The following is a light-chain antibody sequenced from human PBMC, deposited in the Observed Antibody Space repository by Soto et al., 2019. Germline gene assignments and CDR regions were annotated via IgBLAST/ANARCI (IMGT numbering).Light chain of an antibody. CDR3: SSYTSSSTLV. Sequence: QSALTQPASVSGSPGQSITISCTGTSSDVGGYDYVSWYQQHPGKAPKLMIYDVSNRPSGVSDRFSGCKSGNTASLTISGRQAEDEADYYCSSYTSSSTLVFGTGTKLTVL. CDR1: SSDVGGYDY. CDR2: DVS. J-gene: IGLJ1*01. V-gene: IGLV2-14*01.